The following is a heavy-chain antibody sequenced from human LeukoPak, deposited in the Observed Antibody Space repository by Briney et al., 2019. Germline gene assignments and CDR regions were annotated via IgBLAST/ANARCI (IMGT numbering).Heavy chain of an antibody. D-gene: IGHD2-15*01. J-gene: IGHJ6*03. CDR2: IYHSGST. Sequence: SETLSHTCAVSGYSIISGYDWGWIRQPPGKGLEWIGSIYHSGSTYYNPSLKSRVTISVDTSKNQFSLKLSSVTAADTAVYYCARVRGTRYYYYYYMDGWGKGRTVAVCS. V-gene: IGHV4-38-2*01. CDR1: GYSIISGYD. CDR3: ARVRGTRYYYYYYMDG.